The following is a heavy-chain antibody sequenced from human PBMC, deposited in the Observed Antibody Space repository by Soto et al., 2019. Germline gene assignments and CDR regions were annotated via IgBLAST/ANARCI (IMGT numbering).Heavy chain of an antibody. D-gene: IGHD2-2*01. CDR3: ARGRGKIVVVPAAKFPFDY. CDR1: GGSFSGYY. CDR2: INHSGST. J-gene: IGHJ4*02. Sequence: SETLSLTCAVYGGSFSGYYWSWIRQPPGKGLEWIGEINHSGSTNYNPSLKSRVTISVDTSKNRFSLKLSSVTAADTAVYYCARGRGKIVVVPAAKFPFDYWGQGTLVTVSS. V-gene: IGHV4-34*01.